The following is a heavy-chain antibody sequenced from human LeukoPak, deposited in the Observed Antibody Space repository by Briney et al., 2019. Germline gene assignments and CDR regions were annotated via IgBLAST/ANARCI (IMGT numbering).Heavy chain of an antibody. D-gene: IGHD5-24*01. CDR1: GGSFSGYY. CDR2: INHSGST. J-gene: IGHJ4*02. Sequence: SETLSLTCAVYGGSFSGYYWSWIRQPPGKGLEWIGEINHSGSTNYNPSLKSRVTLSVDTSKNQFSLKLSSVTAADTAFYYCARVGSHGPLDYWGQGTLVTVSS. V-gene: IGHV4-34*01. CDR3: ARVGSHGPLDY.